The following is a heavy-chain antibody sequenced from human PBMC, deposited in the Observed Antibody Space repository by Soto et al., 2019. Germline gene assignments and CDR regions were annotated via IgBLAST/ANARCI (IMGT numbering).Heavy chain of an antibody. Sequence: ASVKVSCKASGYTFTRYAMHWVRQAPGQRLEWMGWINAGNGNTKFSQKFQGRVTITTDTSASTAYMELSSLRSEDTAVYYCARDGAVAGDSNFDYWGQGTLVTVSS. V-gene: IGHV1-3*01. CDR3: ARDGAVAGDSNFDY. J-gene: IGHJ4*02. D-gene: IGHD6-19*01. CDR2: INAGNGNT. CDR1: GYTFTRYA.